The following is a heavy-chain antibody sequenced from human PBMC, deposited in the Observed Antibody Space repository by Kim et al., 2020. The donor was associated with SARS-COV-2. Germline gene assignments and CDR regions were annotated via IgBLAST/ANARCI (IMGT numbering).Heavy chain of an antibody. CDR3: AMGRGSRGY. V-gene: IGHV4-31*03. CDR1: GGSISSGGYY. Sequence: SETLSLTCTVSGGSISSGGYYWSWIRQHPGKGLEWIGYIYSSGSTYYNPSLKSRVTISLDTSKNQFSLKLSSVTAADTAVYYCAMGRGSRGYWGQGTLVTVSS. CDR2: IYSSGST. J-gene: IGHJ4*02. D-gene: IGHD3-10*01.